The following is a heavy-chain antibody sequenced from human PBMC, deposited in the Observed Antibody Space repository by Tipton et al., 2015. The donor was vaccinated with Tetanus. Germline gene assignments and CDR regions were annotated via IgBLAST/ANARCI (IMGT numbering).Heavy chain of an antibody. CDR1: GYSFTSYW. CDR3: ARREGVGGDYDYVWRTVFDAFDI. CDR2: IYPGDSDT. Sequence: EVQLVQSGAEVKKPGESLKISCKGSGYSFTSYWIGWVRQMPGKGLEWMVIIYPGDSDTRCSPPFQGQVTSPSDKSISTAYLQWGGLKARDTAMYYWARREGVGGDYDYVWRTVFDAFDIWGQGTMVTVSS. V-gene: IGHV5-51*01. J-gene: IGHJ3*02. D-gene: IGHD3-16*01.